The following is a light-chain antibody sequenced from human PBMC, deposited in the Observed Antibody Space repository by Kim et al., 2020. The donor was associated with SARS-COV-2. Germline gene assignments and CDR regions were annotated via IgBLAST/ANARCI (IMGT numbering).Light chain of an antibody. CDR3: ATWDDGLSTWV. Sequence: GQRVTLSCSGSSSNIGSNYVYWYQQLPGTAPKLLIYRNNQRPSGVPDRFSGSKSGTSASLAISGLLSEDEADYYCATWDDGLSTWVFGGGTQLTVL. CDR2: RNN. V-gene: IGLV1-47*01. CDR1: SSNIGSNY. J-gene: IGLJ3*02.